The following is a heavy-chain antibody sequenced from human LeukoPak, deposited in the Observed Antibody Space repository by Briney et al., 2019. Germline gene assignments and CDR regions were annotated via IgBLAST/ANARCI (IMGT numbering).Heavy chain of an antibody. V-gene: IGHV4-39*01. J-gene: IGHJ6*03. CDR1: GGSISSSSYY. CDR3: PRHVGESSSSWYRFYYYYKDV. Sequence: PSETLSLTCTVSGGSISSSSYYWGWIRQPPGKGLEWIGSIYYSGSTYYNPSLKSLVTSSVDTSKNQLALKWSSVTAADTAVYYCPRHVGESSSSWYRFYYYYKDVWGKGTTVTISS. D-gene: IGHD6-13*01. CDR2: IYYSGST.